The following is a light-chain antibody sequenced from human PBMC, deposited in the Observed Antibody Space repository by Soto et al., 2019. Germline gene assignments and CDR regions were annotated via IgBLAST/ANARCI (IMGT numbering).Light chain of an antibody. V-gene: IGKV1-9*01. CDR3: QHLSSHPYT. J-gene: IGKJ2*01. Sequence: DIQLTQSPSFLSASVGDRVTITCRASQDINTFLAWYQQTPGKAPKFLIYAASTFQSGVTSRFSGSGSVTEFTLTITSLQPEDFATYYCQHLSSHPYTFGQGTKLEI. CDR1: QDINTF. CDR2: AAS.